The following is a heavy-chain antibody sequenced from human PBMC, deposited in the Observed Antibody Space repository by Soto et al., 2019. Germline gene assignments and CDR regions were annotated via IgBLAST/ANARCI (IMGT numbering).Heavy chain of an antibody. J-gene: IGHJ3*02. CDR2: INHSGST. V-gene: IGHV4-34*01. CDR1: GGSFSGYY. CDR3: ASRMGANHEGAFDI. D-gene: IGHD1-26*01. Sequence: SETLSLTCAVYGGSFSGYYCSWIRQPTWKGLEWIGEINHSGSTNYNPSLKSRVTISVETSKNQLSLKLSAVTAADTAVYYCASRMGANHEGAFDIWGQGTMITV.